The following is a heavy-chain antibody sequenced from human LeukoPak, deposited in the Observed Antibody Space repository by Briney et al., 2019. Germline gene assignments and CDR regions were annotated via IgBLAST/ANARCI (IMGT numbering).Heavy chain of an antibody. J-gene: IGHJ6*02. CDR3: TTDLLWFGEYGYYYGMDV. CDR1: GFTFSNAW. Sequence: GGSLRLSCAASGFTFSNAWMSWVRQAPGKGLEWVGRIKSKTDGGTTDYAAPGKGRFTISRDDSKNTLYLQMNSLKTEDTAVYYCTTDLLWFGEYGYYYGMDVWGQGTTVTVSS. CDR2: IKSKTDGGTT. V-gene: IGHV3-15*01. D-gene: IGHD3-10*01.